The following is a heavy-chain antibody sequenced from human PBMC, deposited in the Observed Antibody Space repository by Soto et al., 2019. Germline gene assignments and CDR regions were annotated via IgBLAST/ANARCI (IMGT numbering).Heavy chain of an antibody. CDR2: ISYDGSDK. V-gene: IGHV3-30-3*01. J-gene: IGHJ4*02. D-gene: IGHD3-22*01. Sequence: GGSMRHSCASSSFTFGSYAMHRIPQSPGKGLEWVALISYDGSDKDYADSVKGRFTISRENSRITLFLQMNSLRAEETAVYYCARDYYKYYDSSGYYRSPAYWGQGTLVTVSS. CDR1: SFTFGSYA. CDR3: ARDYYKYYDSSGYYRSPAY.